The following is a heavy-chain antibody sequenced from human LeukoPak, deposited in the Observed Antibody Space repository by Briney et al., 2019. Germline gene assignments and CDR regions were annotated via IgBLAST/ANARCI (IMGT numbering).Heavy chain of an antibody. Sequence: GGALRLSCAASEFTCSSYSMSWVRQAPGKGPEWVSFITSSSSNKYYADSVKGRFPISRDNAKNSLYLQMNSLRAEETAVYYCARGAYGEGAFDIWGQGTLVTVSS. J-gene: IGHJ3*02. CDR3: ARGAYGEGAFDI. V-gene: IGHV3-21*01. D-gene: IGHD4-17*01. CDR2: ITSSSSNK. CDR1: EFTCSSYS.